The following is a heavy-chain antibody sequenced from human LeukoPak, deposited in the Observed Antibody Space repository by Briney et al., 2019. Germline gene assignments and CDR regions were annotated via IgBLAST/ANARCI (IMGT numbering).Heavy chain of an antibody. CDR3: ARAVNDILTGSYYYMDV. CDR1: GGSISNYY. V-gene: IGHV4-59*01. D-gene: IGHD3-9*01. Sequence: SETLSLTCTDSGGSISNYYWSWIRQPPGKGLEWIGYIYYSGSTNHNPSLKSRVTISVDTSKNQFSLKLSSVTAADTAVYYCARAVNDILTGSYYYMDVWGKGTTVTISS. J-gene: IGHJ6*03. CDR2: IYYSGST.